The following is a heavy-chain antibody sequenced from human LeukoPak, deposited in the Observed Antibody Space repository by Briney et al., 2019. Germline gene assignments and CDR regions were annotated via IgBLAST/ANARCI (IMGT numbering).Heavy chain of an antibody. CDR2: IYYSGST. D-gene: IGHD3-3*01. Sequence: SETLSLTCTVSGGSISSSNYYWGWIRQPPGKGLEWIGSIYYSGSTYYNPSLESRVTISVDTSKNQFSLKVSSVTAADTAVYYCARRPFWSGYSYYFDYWGQGTLVTVSS. J-gene: IGHJ4*02. CDR1: GGSISSSNYY. V-gene: IGHV4-39*01. CDR3: ARRPFWSGYSYYFDY.